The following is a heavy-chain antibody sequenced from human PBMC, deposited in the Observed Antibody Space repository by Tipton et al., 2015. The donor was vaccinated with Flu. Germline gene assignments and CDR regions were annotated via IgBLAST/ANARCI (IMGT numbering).Heavy chain of an antibody. Sequence: SLRLSCTTSGFTFGDYALSWVRQAPGKGLEWVANIKQDGSVKYYVDSVKGRFTISRDNAKNSLYLQMNSLRAEDTAVYYCARAIAGADSLWGQGTLVTVSS. D-gene: IGHD3-16*01. J-gene: IGHJ4*02. CDR2: IKQDGSVK. CDR1: GFTFGDYA. V-gene: IGHV3-7*01. CDR3: ARAIAGADSL.